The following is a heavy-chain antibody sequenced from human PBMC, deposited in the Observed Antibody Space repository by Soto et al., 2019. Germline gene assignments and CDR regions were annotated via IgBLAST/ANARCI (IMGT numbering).Heavy chain of an antibody. D-gene: IGHD3-22*01. CDR2: IIPIFGTA. Sequence: QVQLVQSGAEVKKPGSSVKVSCKASGGTFSSYAISWVRQAPGQGLEWMGGIIPIFGTANYAQKFQGRVTITADVSTSTAYMELSSLRSEDTAVYYCARDLRPYYDSSGYDAFDIWGQGTMVTVSS. J-gene: IGHJ3*02. V-gene: IGHV1-69*01. CDR3: ARDLRPYYDSSGYDAFDI. CDR1: GGTFSSYA.